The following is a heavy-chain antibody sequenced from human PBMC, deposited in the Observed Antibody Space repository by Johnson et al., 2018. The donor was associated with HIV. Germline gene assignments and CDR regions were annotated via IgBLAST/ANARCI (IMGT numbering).Heavy chain of an antibody. Sequence: VQLVESGGGLVKPGGSLRLSCAASGFTFSDYYMNWVRQAPGKGLEWVSGINWNGDSTGYADSVKGRFTISRDNSKNTLYLQMNSLRAEDTAVYFCARDRRYYDSSGYYHDAFDIWGQGTMVTVSS. CDR1: GFTFSDYY. V-gene: IGHV3-20*04. J-gene: IGHJ3*02. CDR2: INWNGDST. CDR3: ARDRRYYDSSGYYHDAFDI. D-gene: IGHD3-22*01.